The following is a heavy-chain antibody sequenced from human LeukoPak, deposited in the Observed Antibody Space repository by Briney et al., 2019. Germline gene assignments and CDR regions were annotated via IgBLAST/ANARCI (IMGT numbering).Heavy chain of an antibody. D-gene: IGHD1-26*01. V-gene: IGHV3-33*01. CDR2: IWYDGSNK. Sequence: GGSLRLSCAASGFTFSGSGMHWVRQAPGKGLEWVAVIWYDGSNKYYADSVKGRFTISRDNSKNTLYLQMNSLRADDTAVYYCATENSGSYYGYFDSWGQGTLVTVSS. J-gene: IGHJ4*03. CDR3: ATENSGSYYGYFDS. CDR1: GFTFSGSG.